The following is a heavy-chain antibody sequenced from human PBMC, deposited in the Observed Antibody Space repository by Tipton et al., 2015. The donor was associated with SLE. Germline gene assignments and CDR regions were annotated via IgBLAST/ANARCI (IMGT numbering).Heavy chain of an antibody. Sequence: SLRLSCAASRFTFSDYWMSWVRQAPGKGLEWVANIKEDGSEKYYADSVKGRFIISRDNAKNSLFLLMHTLRAEDTAVYSCARSQVNKFQQQAFPYYFDYWGQGTLVTVSS. CDR1: RFTFSDYW. V-gene: IGHV3-7*01. J-gene: IGHJ4*01. CDR3: ARSQVNKFQQQAFPYYFDY. CDR2: IKEDGSEK. D-gene: IGHD2-2*01.